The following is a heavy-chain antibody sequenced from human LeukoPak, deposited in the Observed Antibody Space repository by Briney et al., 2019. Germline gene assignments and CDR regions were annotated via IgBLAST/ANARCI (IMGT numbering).Heavy chain of an antibody. V-gene: IGHV4-39*01. D-gene: IGHD2-15*01. CDR3: ASASRLGYCSGGSCPNFDY. CDR2: IYYSGST. Sequence: SETLSLTCTVSGGSISSSSYYWGWIRQPPGKGLEWIGSIYYSGSTYYNPSLKSRVTISVDTSKNQFSLKLSSVTAADTAVYYCASASRLGYCSGGSCPNFDYWGQGTLVTVSS. J-gene: IGHJ4*02. CDR1: GGSISSSSYY.